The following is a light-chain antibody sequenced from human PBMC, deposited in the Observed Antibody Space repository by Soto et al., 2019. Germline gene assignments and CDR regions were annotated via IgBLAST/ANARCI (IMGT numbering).Light chain of an antibody. CDR2: DAY. J-gene: IGLJ1*01. Sequence: QSVLTQPASVSGSPGQSITISCIGTRSDIGGYNYVPWHQQHPGKAPKLMIYDAYERPLGVSNRFSGSKAGNTASLTISGLQNEDEAYYYFSSYTGDRSYVFGSGTTVTV. V-gene: IGLV2-14*03. CDR3: SSYTGDRSYV. CDR1: RSDIGGYNY.